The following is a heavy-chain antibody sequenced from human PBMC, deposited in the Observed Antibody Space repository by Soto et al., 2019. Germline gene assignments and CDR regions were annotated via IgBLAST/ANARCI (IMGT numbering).Heavy chain of an antibody. CDR3: AARVGRSPLYYYRVDV. J-gene: IGHJ6*02. Sequence: GESLKISCKGSGYRFTNYWIGWVRQMPGKGLEWMGIIDPGDSDTRYSPSFQGQVTISVDKSISTAYLQWSSLKASDTAMYYCAARVGRSPLYYYRVDVWGQGTTVTVSS. CDR1: GYRFTNYW. V-gene: IGHV5-51*01. D-gene: IGHD1-26*01. CDR2: IDPGDSDT.